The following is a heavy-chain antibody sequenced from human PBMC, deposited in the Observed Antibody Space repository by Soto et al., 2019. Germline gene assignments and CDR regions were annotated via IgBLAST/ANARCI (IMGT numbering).Heavy chain of an antibody. Sequence: EVQLAESGGGLVQPGGSLRLSCVASGFTFRSYEMNWVRQAPGKGLEWVSYISSSGSSIYYPDSVKGRSTISRDNAKNSLYLQMNSLRAEDTAVYYCARESCISSCCSTRYGMDVWGQGTTVTVSS. CDR2: ISSSGSSI. CDR1: GFTFRSYE. J-gene: IGHJ6*02. CDR3: ARESCISSCCSTRYGMDV. D-gene: IGHD2-2*01. V-gene: IGHV3-48*03.